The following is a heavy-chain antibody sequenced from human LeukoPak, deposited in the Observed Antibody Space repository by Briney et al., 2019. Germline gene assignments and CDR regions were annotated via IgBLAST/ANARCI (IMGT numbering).Heavy chain of an antibody. D-gene: IGHD2-2*02. CDR1: GFTFSSYG. CDR2: ISYDGSNK. Sequence: PGGSLRLSCAASGFTFSSYGMHWVRQAPGKGLEWVAVISYDGSNKYYADSVKGRFTISRDNSKYTLYLQMNNLRAEDTAVYYCAKGRTTLGDIVVVPAAIPLDYWGQGTLVTVSS. V-gene: IGHV3-30*18. J-gene: IGHJ4*02. CDR3: AKGRTTLGDIVVVPAAIPLDY.